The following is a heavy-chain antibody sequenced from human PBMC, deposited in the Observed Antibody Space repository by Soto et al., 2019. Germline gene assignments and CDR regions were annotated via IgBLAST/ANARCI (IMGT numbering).Heavy chain of an antibody. J-gene: IGHJ4*02. D-gene: IGHD3-3*01. CDR2: VYHTGRT. V-gene: IGHV4-61*01. CDR3: ARDFAYFDS. CDR1: GGSFKSGSYS. Sequence: SETLSLTCTVSGGSFKSGSYSWSWIRQPPGQGLEWIGYVYHTGRTSYNPSLKSRVSISMDTSKNQFSLNLDSVTAADTAVYFCARDFAYFDSWGQGTLVTVSS.